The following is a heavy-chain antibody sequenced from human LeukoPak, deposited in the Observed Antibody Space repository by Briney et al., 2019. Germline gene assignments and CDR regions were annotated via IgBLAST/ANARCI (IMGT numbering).Heavy chain of an antibody. CDR1: GFTFTSSA. V-gene: IGHV1-58*02. J-gene: IGHJ4*03. D-gene: IGHD3-10*01. Sequence: ASVKVSCKASGFTFTSSAMQWVRQARGQRLEWIGWIVVGSGNTNYAQKFQERVTITRDMSTSTAYMELSSMRSETTAVYYCAAIPYYGYGGIYYLDYWGPGNLVTGSP. CDR3: AAIPYYGYGGIYYLDY. CDR2: IVVGSGNT.